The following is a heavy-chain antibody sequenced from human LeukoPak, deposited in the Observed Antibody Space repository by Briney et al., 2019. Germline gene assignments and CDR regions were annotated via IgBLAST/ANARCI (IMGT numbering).Heavy chain of an antibody. CDR1: GDSISSYY. J-gene: IGHJ6*03. V-gene: IGHV4-4*07. CDR3: ARDRTTVTTYYSYSYMDV. D-gene: IGHD4-17*01. Sequence: SETLSLTCAVSGDSISSYYLSWIRQPAGKGLEWIGRIYTSGSTNYTPSLKSRVTISVDKSKNQFSLKLSSVTAADTAVYYCARDRTTVTTYYSYSYMDVWGKGTTVTVSS. CDR2: IYTSGST.